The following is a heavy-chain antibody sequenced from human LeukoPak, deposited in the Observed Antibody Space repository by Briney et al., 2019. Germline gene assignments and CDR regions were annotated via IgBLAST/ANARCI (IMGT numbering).Heavy chain of an antibody. CDR1: GFTFTNYA. CDR2: ISGSGGST. J-gene: IGHJ4*02. D-gene: IGHD3-22*01. Sequence: PGGSLRLSCAASGFTFTNYAMNWVRQARGNGLEWVSGISGSGGSTYYADSLKGRFTISRDNSKNTLYLQMNSLRAEDTAVYYCAKDKFTYYYDSSGTPSFDYWGQGTLVTVSS. CDR3: AKDKFTYYYDSSGTPSFDY. V-gene: IGHV3-23*01.